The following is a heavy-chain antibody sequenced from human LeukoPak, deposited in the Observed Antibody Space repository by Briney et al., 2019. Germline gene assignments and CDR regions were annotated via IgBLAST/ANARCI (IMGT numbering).Heavy chain of an antibody. D-gene: IGHD6-6*01. CDR1: GFTFDDYA. CDR3: AKAKGYSSSAIDY. J-gene: IGHJ4*02. CDR2: ISWNSGSI. Sequence: GRSLRLSCAASGFTFDDYAMHWVRQAPGKGLEWGSGISWNSGSIGYADSVKGRFTISRDNAKNSLYLQMNSLRAEDTALYYCAKAKGYSSSAIDYWGQGTLVTVSS. V-gene: IGHV3-9*01.